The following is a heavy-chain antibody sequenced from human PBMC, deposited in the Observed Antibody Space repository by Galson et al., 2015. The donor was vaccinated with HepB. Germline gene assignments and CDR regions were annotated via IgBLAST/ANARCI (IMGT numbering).Heavy chain of an antibody. CDR2: IIPIFGTA. CDR1: GGTFSSYA. J-gene: IGHJ6*02. CDR3: ARGVLGADCSSTSCYGYYYYGMDV. D-gene: IGHD2-2*01. V-gene: IGHV1-69*13. Sequence: SVKVSCKASGGTFSSYAISWVRQAPGQGLEWMGGIIPIFGTANYAQKFQGRVTITADESTSTAYMELSSLRSEDTAVYYCARGVLGADCSSTSCYGYYYYGMDVWGQGTTVTVSS.